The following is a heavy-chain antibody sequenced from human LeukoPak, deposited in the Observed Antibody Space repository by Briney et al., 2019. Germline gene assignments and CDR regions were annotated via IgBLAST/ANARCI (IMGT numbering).Heavy chain of an antibody. CDR3: AIGLAGRISPFGLDV. Sequence: SETLSLTCAVSGVSISSGDNSWSWIRQPPGKGLEWIGYIYHSGSTYYNPSLKSRVTISRDRSKNQFSLKLTSVTAADTAVYYCAIGLAGRISPFGLDVWGQGTTVTVSS. CDR2: IYHSGST. D-gene: IGHD2-21*01. CDR1: GVSISSGDNS. V-gene: IGHV4-30-2*01. J-gene: IGHJ6*02.